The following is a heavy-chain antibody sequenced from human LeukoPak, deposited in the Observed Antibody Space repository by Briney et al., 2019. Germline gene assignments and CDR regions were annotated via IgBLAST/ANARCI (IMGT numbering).Heavy chain of an antibody. Sequence: PWETLSLTCAVSGGSISSSNWWSWVRQPPGKGLEWIGEIYHSGSTNYNPSLKSRVTISVDKSKNQFSLKLSSVTAADTAVYYCARVVRGVNPYYYYCGMDVWGQGTTVTASS. D-gene: IGHD3-10*02. V-gene: IGHV4-4*02. J-gene: IGHJ6*02. CDR2: IYHSGST. CDR1: GGSISSSNW. CDR3: ARVVRGVNPYYYYCGMDV.